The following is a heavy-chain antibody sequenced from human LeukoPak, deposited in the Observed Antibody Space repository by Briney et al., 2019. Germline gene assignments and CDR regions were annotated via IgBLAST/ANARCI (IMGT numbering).Heavy chain of an antibody. CDR2: ISSGGESP. CDR1: GFILSRYA. CDR3: AKKSRDGYNPFDY. J-gene: IGHJ4*02. Sequence: GGSLRLSCAASGFILSRYAMSWVRQAPGKGLEWVCGISSGGESPYYADSVRGRFTISRDNSKNTLYLEINSLRAEDTAVYSCAKKSRDGYNPFDYLGQGTLVTASS. D-gene: IGHD5-24*01. V-gene: IGHV3-23*01.